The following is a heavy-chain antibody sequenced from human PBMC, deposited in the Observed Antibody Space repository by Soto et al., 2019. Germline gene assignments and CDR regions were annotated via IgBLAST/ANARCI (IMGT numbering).Heavy chain of an antibody. V-gene: IGHV3-23*01. CDR1: GFTFSSYA. Sequence: EVQLLESGGGLVQPGGSLRLSCAASGFTFSSYAMSWVRQAPGKGLEWVSAISGSGGSTYYADSVKGRFTISRDNSKNTLYLQMNCLRAEDTAVYYCAKMGYCTNGVCYFDYWGQGTLVTVSS. J-gene: IGHJ4*02. D-gene: IGHD2-8*01. CDR3: AKMGYCTNGVCYFDY. CDR2: ISGSGGST.